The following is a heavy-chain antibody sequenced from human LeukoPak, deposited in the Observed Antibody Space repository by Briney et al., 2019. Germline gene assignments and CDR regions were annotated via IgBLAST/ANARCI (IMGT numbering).Heavy chain of an antibody. CDR3: ARDSWGYDILTGMGISHTLYYYYYMDV. Sequence: GGSLRLSCAASGFTFSSYSMNWVRQAPGKGLEWVSYISSSSSTIYYADSVKGRFTISRDNAKNSLYLQMNSLRAEDTAVYYCARDSWGYDILTGMGISHTLYYYYYMDVWGKGTTVTVSS. D-gene: IGHD3-9*01. CDR2: ISSSSSTI. J-gene: IGHJ6*03. CDR1: GFTFSSYS. V-gene: IGHV3-48*01.